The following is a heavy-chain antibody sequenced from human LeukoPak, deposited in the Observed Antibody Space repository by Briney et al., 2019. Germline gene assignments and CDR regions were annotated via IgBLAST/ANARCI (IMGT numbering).Heavy chain of an antibody. J-gene: IGHJ4*02. CDR1: GFTFSDYY. CDR3: AREPIVVVTAIPYFDY. CDR2: ISSSGSTI. D-gene: IGHD2-21*02. V-gene: IGHV3-11*01. Sequence: GGSLRLSCAASGFTFSDYYMSWIRQAPGKGLEWVSYISSSGSTIYYADSVKGRFTISRDNAKNSLYLQMNSLRAEDTAVYYCAREPIVVVTAIPYFDYWGQGTLVTVSS.